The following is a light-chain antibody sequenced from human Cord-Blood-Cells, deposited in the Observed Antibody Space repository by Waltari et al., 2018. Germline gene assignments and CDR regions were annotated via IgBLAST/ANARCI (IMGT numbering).Light chain of an antibody. CDR3: QQYNNWPPYT. Sequence: IVMTQSPATLSVSPGERATLSCRASQSVSSNLAWYQQKPGQAPRLLIYGASTRDTGIPARFSGSGSGTEFTLTISSLQSEDVAVYYCQQYNNWPPYTFGQGTKLEIK. CDR1: QSVSSN. CDR2: GAS. J-gene: IGKJ2*01. V-gene: IGKV3-15*01.